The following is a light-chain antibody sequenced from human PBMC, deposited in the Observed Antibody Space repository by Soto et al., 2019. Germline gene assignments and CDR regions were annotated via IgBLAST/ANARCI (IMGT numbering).Light chain of an antibody. CDR2: GNT. J-gene: IGLJ3*02. V-gene: IGLV1-40*01. Sequence: QSVLTQPPSVSGAPGQRVTISCTGSSSNIGAGYGVHWYQQLPGTAPRLLIYGNTNRPSGVPDRFSGPKSGTSASLAITGLQAEDEADYYCQSYDSSLSVWVFGGGTKLTV. CDR3: QSYDSSLSVWV. CDR1: SSNIGAGYG.